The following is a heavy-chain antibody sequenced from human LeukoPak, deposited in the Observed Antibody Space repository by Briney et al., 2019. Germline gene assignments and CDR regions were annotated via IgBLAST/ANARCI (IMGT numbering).Heavy chain of an antibody. CDR1: GFTFSSYS. J-gene: IGHJ4*02. CDR3: ARVTLNFKTGTSLDY. CDR2: ISSSSSSYI. V-gene: IGHV3-21*01. D-gene: IGHD1-1*01. Sequence: GGSLRLSCAASGFTFSSYSMNWVRQAPGKGLEWVSSISSSSSSYIYYADSVKGRFTISRDNAKNSLYLQMNSLRAEDTAVYYCARVTLNFKTGTSLDYWGQGTLVTVSS.